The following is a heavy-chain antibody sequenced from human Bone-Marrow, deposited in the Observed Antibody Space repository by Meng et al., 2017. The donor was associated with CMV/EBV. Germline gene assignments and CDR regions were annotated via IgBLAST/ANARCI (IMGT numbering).Heavy chain of an antibody. J-gene: IGHJ6*02. CDR2: ISWNSGSI. Sequence: SLKISCAASGFTFDDYAMHWVRQAPGKGLEWVSGISWNSGSIGYADSVKGRFTISRDNAKNSLYLQMNSLRAEDTAVYYCARRYYDFWSGGGGMDVWGQGTTVTVSS. V-gene: IGHV3-9*01. CDR3: ARRYYDFWSGGGGMDV. CDR1: GFTFDDYA. D-gene: IGHD3-3*01.